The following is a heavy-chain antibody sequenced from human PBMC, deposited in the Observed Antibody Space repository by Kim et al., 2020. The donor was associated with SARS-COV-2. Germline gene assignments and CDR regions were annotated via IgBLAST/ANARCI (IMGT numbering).Heavy chain of an antibody. V-gene: IGHV3-64D*09. CDR3: VRRGHCSGGSCSPGGMDG. CDR1: GFTFSNYG. J-gene: IGHJ6*02. CDR2: ISHNGGST. D-gene: IGHD2-15*01. Sequence: GGSLRLSCSGSGFTFSNYGMHWVRQAPGKGLEYVAAISHNGGSTYYADSVKGRFTISRDNSKNTLYLQMSSLRAEDTAVYYCVRRGHCSGGSCSPGGMDGWGQGATVTASS.